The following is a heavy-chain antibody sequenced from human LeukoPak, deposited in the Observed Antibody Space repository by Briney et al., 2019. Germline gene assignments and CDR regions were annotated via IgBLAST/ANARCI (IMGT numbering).Heavy chain of an antibody. Sequence: GRSLRLSCAASGFTFSRYEMNCVREPPGKGREGVYYISCSGSTIYYADSVKGRFTISRDNAKNSLYLQMNSLRAEDTAVYYCAELGITMIGGVWGKGTTVTISS. J-gene: IGHJ6*04. CDR2: ISCSGSTI. CDR1: GFTFSRYE. D-gene: IGHD3-10*02. CDR3: AELGITMIGGV. V-gene: IGHV3-48*03.